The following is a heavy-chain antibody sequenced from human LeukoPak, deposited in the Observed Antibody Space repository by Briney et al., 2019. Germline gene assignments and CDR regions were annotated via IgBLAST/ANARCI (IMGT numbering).Heavy chain of an antibody. J-gene: IGHJ4*02. D-gene: IGHD6-13*01. CDR2: TYYRSRWYN. CDR3: ARVLRSSSWYYFDY. Sequence: SQTLSLTCAISGDSVSSNSAPWNWIRQSPSRGLEWLGRTYYRSRWYNDYAESVKSRISINSDTSKNQFSLQLNSVTPEDTAVYYCARVLRSSSWYYFDYWGQGTLVTVSS. CDR1: GDSVSSNSAP. V-gene: IGHV6-1*01.